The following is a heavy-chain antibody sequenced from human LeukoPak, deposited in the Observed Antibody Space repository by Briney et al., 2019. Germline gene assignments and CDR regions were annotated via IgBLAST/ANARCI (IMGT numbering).Heavy chain of an antibody. CDR1: GGAISGYY. V-gene: IGHV4-59*08. Sequence: SETLSLTCTVSGGAISGYYWSWIRQPLGKALEWIAYIDYSGDTNSKPSLSSRVTISVDTPKNQFSLRLNSVTAADTAFYYCARHPPGLRYFDPWGQGTLVTVST. CDR3: ARHPPGLRYFDP. D-gene: IGHD3-9*01. CDR2: IDYSGDT. J-gene: IGHJ5*02.